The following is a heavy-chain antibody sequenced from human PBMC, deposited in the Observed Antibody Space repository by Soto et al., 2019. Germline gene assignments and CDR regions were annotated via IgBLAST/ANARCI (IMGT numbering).Heavy chain of an antibody. CDR1: GFTFNNYY. Sequence: PGGSLRLSCAASGFTFNNYYMYWVLRAPGKGREWGTNIGDDGNKKDYAESVKGGVAVFRDDSKNMLYLQMNSLTAEDTAVYFWARGKGAAILHLLYWGQGTLVTVSS. CDR2: IGDDGNKK. J-gene: IGHJ4*02. V-gene: IGHV3-33*01. CDR3: ARGKGAAILHLLY. D-gene: IGHD2-21*01.